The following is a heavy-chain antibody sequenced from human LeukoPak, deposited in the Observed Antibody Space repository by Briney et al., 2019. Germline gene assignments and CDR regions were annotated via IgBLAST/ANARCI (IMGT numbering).Heavy chain of an antibody. J-gene: IGHJ4*02. CDR3: ARLYGDFDY. D-gene: IGHD4-17*01. Sequence: GGSLRLSCAASGFTFSSYEMNWVRQAPGKGLEWVSYISSSGSTIYYADSVKGRFTISRDNAKNSLYLQMNSLRAEDTAAYYCARLYGDFDYWGQGTLVTVSS. V-gene: IGHV3-48*03. CDR1: GFTFSSYE. CDR2: ISSSGSTI.